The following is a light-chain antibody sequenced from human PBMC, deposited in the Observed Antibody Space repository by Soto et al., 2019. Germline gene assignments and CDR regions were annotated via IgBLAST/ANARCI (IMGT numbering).Light chain of an antibody. CDR2: KAS. CDR3: QQYNTYPLT. Sequence: DIQMTQSPSTLSASVGDTVTITCRASQSVCSWLAWFQQKPGKAPKLLIHKASNLQSGVPSRFSGSGSETEFTLTISSLQPDDFAIYYCQQYNTYPLTFGGGTKVEIK. J-gene: IGKJ4*02. CDR1: QSVCSW. V-gene: IGKV1-5*03.